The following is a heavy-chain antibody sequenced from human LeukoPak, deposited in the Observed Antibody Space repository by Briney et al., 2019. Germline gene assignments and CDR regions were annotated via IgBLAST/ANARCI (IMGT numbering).Heavy chain of an antibody. CDR3: ARGGREMVTAIPLDY. V-gene: IGHV3-11*04. J-gene: IGHJ4*02. CDR2: ISSSGSTI. CDR1: GFTFSDYY. D-gene: IGHD2-21*02. Sequence: GGSLRLSCAASGFTFSDYYMSWIRQAPGKGLEWVSYISSSGSTIYYADSVKGRFTISRDNAKNSLYLQMKSLRAEDTAVYYCARGGREMVTAIPLDYWGQRTLVTVSS.